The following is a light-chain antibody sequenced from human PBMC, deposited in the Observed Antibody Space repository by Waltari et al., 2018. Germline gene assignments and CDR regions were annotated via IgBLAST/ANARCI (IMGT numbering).Light chain of an antibody. V-gene: IGLV2-18*02. CDR3: SSYTTSSTVI. CDR2: EVT. Sequence: YQRFPGKAPQLLIYEVTNGPSGVPDRFSGSKSGYTASLAISGLQPEDEADYYCSSYTTSSTVIFGGGTKLTVL. J-gene: IGLJ2*01.